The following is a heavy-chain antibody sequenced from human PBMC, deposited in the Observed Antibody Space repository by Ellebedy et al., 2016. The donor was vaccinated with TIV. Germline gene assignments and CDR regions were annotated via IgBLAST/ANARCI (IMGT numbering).Heavy chain of an antibody. CDR2: ISYDGRNE. V-gene: IGHV3-30*03. Sequence: GGSLRLSCAASGFTFSSYSMNWVRQAPGKGLEWVAVISYDGRNEYYADAVRGRFTISRDNSNNTLYLHMNSLRAEDTALYYCTRGVVVTTSYSQYWGQGTLVTVSS. D-gene: IGHD2-21*02. J-gene: IGHJ1*01. CDR1: GFTFSSYS. CDR3: TRGVVVTTSYSQY.